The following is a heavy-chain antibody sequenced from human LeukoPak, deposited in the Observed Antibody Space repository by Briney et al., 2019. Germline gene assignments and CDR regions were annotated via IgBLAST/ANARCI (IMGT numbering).Heavy chain of an antibody. CDR1: GFTFSSYA. V-gene: IGHV3-48*04. D-gene: IGHD2-2*02. Sequence: GGSLRLSCAASGFTFSSYAMSWVRQAPGKGLEWVSYISSSGSTIYYADSVKGRFTISRDNAKNSLYLQMNSLRAEDTAVYYCARDCSSTTCYSLYSPGLDVWGQGTTVTVSS. CDR2: ISSSGSTI. J-gene: IGHJ6*02. CDR3: ARDCSSTTCYSLYSPGLDV.